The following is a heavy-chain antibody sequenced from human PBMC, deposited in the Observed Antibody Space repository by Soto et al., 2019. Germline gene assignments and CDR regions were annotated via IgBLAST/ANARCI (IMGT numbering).Heavy chain of an antibody. CDR1: GDTFGNYT. CDR3: AKSPTFGALIDYYNGLDV. J-gene: IGHJ6*02. V-gene: IGHV1-69*06. CDR2: IIPIFDTT. Sequence: QVQLVQSGAEVKKPGSSVKVSCKTSGDTFGNYTVTWERQAPGHGLEWVGGIIPIFDTTNYAQKFQDRVTINADKSTGTVYMELSSLRSEDTAVYFCAKSPTFGALIDYYNGLDVWGQGTTVTVSS. D-gene: IGHD3-3*01.